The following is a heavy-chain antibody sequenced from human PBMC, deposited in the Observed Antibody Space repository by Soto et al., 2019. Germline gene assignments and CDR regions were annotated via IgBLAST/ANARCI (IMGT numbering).Heavy chain of an antibody. J-gene: IGHJ6*02. V-gene: IGHV4-38-2*01. D-gene: IGHD3-16*02. CDR3: ARMGITFGGAIAPTNANYYYYGMDV. CDR2: IYHGGTT. CDR1: GFSISSGSF. Sequence: FGTPSLTRPFFGFSISSGSFWAWVRQPPGEGPGWVARIYHGGTTYYNPSLKSRITISVDTSNNQFSLKLTSVTAADTAVYYCARMGITFGGAIAPTNANYYYYGMDVWGQGTTVTVSS.